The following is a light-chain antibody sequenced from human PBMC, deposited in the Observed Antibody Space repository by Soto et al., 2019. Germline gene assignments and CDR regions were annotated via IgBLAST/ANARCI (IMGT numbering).Light chain of an antibody. CDR3: CSYAGSYIQYV. J-gene: IGLJ1*01. Sequence: QSALTQPRSVSGSPGQSVTLSGTGTSSDIGNYDYVSWYQQHPGMAPKLIIYDVSKRPSGVPDRFSGSKSGNTASLTISGLQAEDEADYYCCSYAGSYIQYVFGTGTKVTVL. V-gene: IGLV2-11*01. CDR2: DVS. CDR1: SSDIGNYDY.